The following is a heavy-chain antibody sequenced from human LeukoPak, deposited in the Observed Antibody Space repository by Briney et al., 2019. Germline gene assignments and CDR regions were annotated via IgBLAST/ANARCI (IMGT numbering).Heavy chain of an antibody. V-gene: IGHV3-30-3*01. CDR2: ISYDGSNK. J-gene: IGHJ4*02. D-gene: IGHD4-23*01. CDR1: GFSFSSYA. Sequence: GGSLRLSCAASGFSFSSYAMHWVRQAPGKGLEWVAVISYDGSNKYYADSVKGRFTISRDNSKHTLFLQMNSLRAEDTAVFYCARDLGRYGGKTEFDYWGQGTLVTFSS. CDR3: ARDLGRYGGKTEFDY.